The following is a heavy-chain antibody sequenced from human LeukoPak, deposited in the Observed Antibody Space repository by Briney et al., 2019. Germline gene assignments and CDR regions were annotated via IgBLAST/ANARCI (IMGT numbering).Heavy chain of an antibody. J-gene: IGHJ4*01. D-gene: IGHD2-21*02. CDR1: GFTFSSYA. Sequence: GGSLRLSCAASGFTFSSYAMSWVRQAPGKGLECVSAMSGSDGSTYYADSVKGRFTISRDNSTSTVYLLLNSLRAEDTAIYYCARDRAEYCGGNCYLGPDYWGQGTLVTVSS. CDR3: ARDRAEYCGGNCYLGPDY. V-gene: IGHV3-23*01. CDR2: MSGSDGST.